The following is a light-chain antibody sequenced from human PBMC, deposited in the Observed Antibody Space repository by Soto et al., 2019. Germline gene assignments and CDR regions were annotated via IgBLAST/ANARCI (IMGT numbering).Light chain of an antibody. CDR3: ASYRTANTLVV. Sequence: QSVLTQPASVSGSPGQSITISCTGTSRDIGNYNYVSWYQHHPGKAPKLMIYEVTSRPSGVSDRFSGSKSGMTASLTISGLQPEDEADDFCASYRTANTLVVFGTGTKVTVL. CDR2: EVT. J-gene: IGLJ1*01. V-gene: IGLV2-14*01. CDR1: SRDIGNYNY.